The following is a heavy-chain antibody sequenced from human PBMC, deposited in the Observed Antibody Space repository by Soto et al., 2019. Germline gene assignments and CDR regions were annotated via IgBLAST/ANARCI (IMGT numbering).Heavy chain of an antibody. CDR3: ARVAAADTLPHYYFDY. Sequence: GASVKVSCKASGYTFTSYGISWVRQAPGQGLEWMGWISAYNGNTNYAQKLQGRVTMTTDTSTSTAYMELRSLRSDDTAVYYCARVAAADTLPHYYFDYWGQGTLVTVSS. J-gene: IGHJ4*02. D-gene: IGHD6-13*01. V-gene: IGHV1-18*01. CDR2: ISAYNGNT. CDR1: GYTFTSYG.